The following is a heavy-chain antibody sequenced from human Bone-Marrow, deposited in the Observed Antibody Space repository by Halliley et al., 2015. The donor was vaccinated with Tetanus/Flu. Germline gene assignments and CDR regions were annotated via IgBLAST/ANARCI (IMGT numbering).Heavy chain of an antibody. CDR3: AKDSSNWPRNIPLDD. D-gene: IGHD4-4*01. Sequence: VSAITGSGGSTYYADSVKGRFTLSRDNSKNTLYLQMNSLRAEDTAIYYCAKDSSNWPRNIPLDDWGQGTLVTVSS. J-gene: IGHJ4*02. CDR2: ITGSGGST. V-gene: IGHV3-23*01.